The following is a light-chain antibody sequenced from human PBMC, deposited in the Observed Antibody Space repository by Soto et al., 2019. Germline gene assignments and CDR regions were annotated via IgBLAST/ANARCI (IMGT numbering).Light chain of an antibody. V-gene: IGLV2-23*01. Sequence: QSALTQPASVSGSPGQSITISCTGTSSDIGSYNLVSWYQQHPGKAPKLIIYDGNKRPSGVSDRFSASKSGNTASLTISGLQADDEAYYYCGSYAGTSTSVFGGGTKLTVL. CDR3: GSYAGTSTSV. J-gene: IGLJ3*02. CDR1: SSDIGSYNL. CDR2: DGN.